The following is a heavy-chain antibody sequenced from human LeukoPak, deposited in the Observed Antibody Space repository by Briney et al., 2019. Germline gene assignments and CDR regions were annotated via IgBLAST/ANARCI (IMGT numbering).Heavy chain of an antibody. CDR1: GFTFSNYA. Sequence: GGSLGLSCAASGFTFSNYAMSWVRQAPGKGLEWVSAISGSGGNTYYADSVKGRFTISRDNSKNTLYLQMNSLRAEDTAVYYCAKDDYYYGSGSYYDWGQGTLVTVSS. D-gene: IGHD3-10*01. J-gene: IGHJ4*02. CDR2: ISGSGGNT. CDR3: AKDDYYYGSGSYYD. V-gene: IGHV3-23*01.